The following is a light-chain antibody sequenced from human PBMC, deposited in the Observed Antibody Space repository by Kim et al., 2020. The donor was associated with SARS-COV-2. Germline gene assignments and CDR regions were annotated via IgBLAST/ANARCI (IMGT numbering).Light chain of an antibody. CDR2: GVS. CDR3: QQYHKWPPVT. J-gene: IGKJ1*01. CDR1: QSVGSF. V-gene: IGKV3-15*01. Sequence: VVMTQSPATLSASPGETATLSCRASQSVGSFLAWYQQRPGQALRLLIYGVSTRASGVPARFSGSESGTEFALTISSLQPEDFAIYYSQQYHKWPPVTFGNGTRVDIK.